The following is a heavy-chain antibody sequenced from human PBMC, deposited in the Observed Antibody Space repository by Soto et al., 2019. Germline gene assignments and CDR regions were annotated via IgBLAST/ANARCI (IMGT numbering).Heavy chain of an antibody. CDR3: ARGTHYYDSIGYSHFFDY. CDR1: GFTFSDFA. J-gene: IGHJ4*02. V-gene: IGHV3-21*01. Sequence: GGSLRLSCRASGFTFSDFAMSWVRQAPGKGLEWVSSISSNGNYIYYADSMKGRFTISRDNAEKSLYLQMNSLRGEDTAVYYCARGTHYYDSIGYSHFFDYWGQGTLVTVSS. CDR2: ISSNGNYI. D-gene: IGHD3-22*01.